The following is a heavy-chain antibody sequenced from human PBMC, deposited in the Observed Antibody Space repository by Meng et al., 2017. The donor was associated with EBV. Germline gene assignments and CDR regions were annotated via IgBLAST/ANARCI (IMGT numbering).Heavy chain of an antibody. CDR1: GGTFTSDA. CDR3: ASESGRGYTPDY. J-gene: IGHJ4*02. CDR2: LIPMSGAP. V-gene: IGHV1-69*01. D-gene: IGHD3-10*01. Sequence: QGQVGRSGAEVKKPGSSVMVSCKTSGGTFTSDAISWVRQAPGQGLEWMGGLIPMSGAPNYAQKFQGRITITADESTSTHYMDLSSLRSEDTAVYYCASESGRGYTPDYWGQGTLVTVSS.